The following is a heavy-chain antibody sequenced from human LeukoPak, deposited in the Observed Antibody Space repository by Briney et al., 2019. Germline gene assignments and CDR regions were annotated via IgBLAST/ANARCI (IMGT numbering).Heavy chain of an antibody. D-gene: IGHD3-9*01. CDR2: IIAILGIA. J-gene: IGHJ4*02. Sequence: GASVKVSCKASGGTFSSYAISWVRQAPGQGLEWMGRIIAILGIANYAQKFQGRVTITADKSTSTAYMELSSLRSEDTAVYYCARKLDILTGLGGDFDYWGQGTLVTVSS. V-gene: IGHV1-69*04. CDR1: GGTFSSYA. CDR3: ARKLDILTGLGGDFDY.